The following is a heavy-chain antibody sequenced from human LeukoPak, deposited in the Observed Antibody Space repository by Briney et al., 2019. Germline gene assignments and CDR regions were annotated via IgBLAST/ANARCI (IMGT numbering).Heavy chain of an antibody. J-gene: IGHJ6*03. CDR2: IKQDGSEK. Sequence: GGSLRLSCAASGFTFDDYGMSWVRQAPGKGLEWVANIKQDGSEKYYVDSVKGRFTISRDNSKNTLYLQMKSLRAEDTAVYYCAKGGGYEAQYYYYYLDVWGKGTTVTISS. CDR3: AKGGGYEAQYYYYYLDV. V-gene: IGHV3-7*01. CDR1: GFTFDDYG. D-gene: IGHD5-12*01.